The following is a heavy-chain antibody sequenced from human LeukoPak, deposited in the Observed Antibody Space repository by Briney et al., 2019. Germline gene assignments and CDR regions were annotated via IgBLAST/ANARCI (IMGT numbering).Heavy chain of an antibody. V-gene: IGHV3-74*01. CDR2: INSDGTTT. CDR3: ASDPYLANFWTGYPHY. D-gene: IGHD3/OR15-3a*01. J-gene: IGHJ4*02. CDR1: GFSFSNSW. Sequence: PGGSLRLSCAASGFSFSNSWMHWVRQAPGKGLVWVSRINSDGTTTYYADSVKGRFTISRDNAKNTLFLHMNSLRPEDTALYCCASDPYLANFWTGYPHYWGQGTLVSVSS.